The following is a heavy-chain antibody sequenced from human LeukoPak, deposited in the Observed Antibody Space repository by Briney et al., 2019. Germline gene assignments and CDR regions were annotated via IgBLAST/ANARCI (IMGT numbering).Heavy chain of an antibody. J-gene: IGHJ3*02. CDR1: GGSISSSNYY. CDR2: IHYSGST. V-gene: IGHV4-39*07. D-gene: IGHD3-22*01. CDR3: ARVHVNSGYYFGDAFDI. Sequence: SETLSLTCTVSGGSISSSNYYWGWIRQPPGKGLEWIGSIHYSGSTYYNPSLKSRVTISVDTSKNQFSLKLSSVTAADTAVYYCARVHVNSGYYFGDAFDIWGQGTMVTVSS.